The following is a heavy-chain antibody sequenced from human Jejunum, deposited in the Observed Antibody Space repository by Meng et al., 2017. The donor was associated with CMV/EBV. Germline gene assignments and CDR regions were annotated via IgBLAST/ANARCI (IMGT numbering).Heavy chain of an antibody. CDR1: SHL. D-gene: IGHD2-2*01. V-gene: IGHV3-30-3*01. CDR3: ARGDCSSATCSVYYYGLDV. CDR2: ISYDGTNK. J-gene: IGHJ6*02. Sequence: SHLMHGVRQAPGKGLEWVGFISYDGTNKYYADSVKGRFTISRDNSKNTLYLQVNSLRPEDTAVYYCARGDCSSATCSVYYYGLDVWGQGTTVTVSS.